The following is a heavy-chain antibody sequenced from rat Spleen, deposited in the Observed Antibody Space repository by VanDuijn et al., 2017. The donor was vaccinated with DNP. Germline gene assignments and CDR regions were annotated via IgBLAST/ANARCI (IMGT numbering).Heavy chain of an antibody. CDR3: ATSSYYGYDYGFGY. J-gene: IGHJ3*01. CDR1: GFTFSDYA. D-gene: IGHD1-7*01. Sequence: EVQLVESGGGLVQPGNSLKLSCAASGFTFSDYAMAWVRQSPKKGLEWVATIIYDGSSTYYRDSVKGRFTNSRDYARSTLYLQMDSLRSEDTATYYCATSSYYGYDYGFGYWGQGTLVTVSS. CDR2: IIYDGSST. V-gene: IGHV5S10*01.